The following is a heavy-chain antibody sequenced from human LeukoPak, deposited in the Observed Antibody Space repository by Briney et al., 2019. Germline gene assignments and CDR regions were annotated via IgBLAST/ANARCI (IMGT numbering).Heavy chain of an antibody. Sequence: SQTLSLTCAVYGGSFSGYYWSWIRQPPGKGLEWIGEINHSGSTNYNPSLKSRVTISVDTSKNQFSLKLSSVTAADTAVYYCASIEGAAAAGSWFDPWGQGTLVTVSS. J-gene: IGHJ5*02. CDR2: INHSGST. V-gene: IGHV4-34*01. D-gene: IGHD2-2*01. CDR3: ASIEGAAAAGSWFDP. CDR1: GGSFSGYY.